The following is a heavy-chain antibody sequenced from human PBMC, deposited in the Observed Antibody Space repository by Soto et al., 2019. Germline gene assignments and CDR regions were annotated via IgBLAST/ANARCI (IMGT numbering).Heavy chain of an antibody. Sequence: QVQLQESGPGLVKPSQTLSLTCTVSGGSISSGDYYWSWIRQPPGKGLEWIGYIYYSGSTYYNPSLKSRVTISVDTSKNQFSLKLSSVTAADTAVYYCARGSIWYLSYYYGMDVWGQGTTVTVSS. V-gene: IGHV4-30-4*01. CDR3: ARGSIWYLSYYYGMDV. J-gene: IGHJ6*02. D-gene: IGHD6-13*01. CDR1: GGSISSGDYY. CDR2: IYYSGST.